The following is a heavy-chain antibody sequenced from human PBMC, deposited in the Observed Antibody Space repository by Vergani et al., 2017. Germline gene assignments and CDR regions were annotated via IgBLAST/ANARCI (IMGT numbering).Heavy chain of an antibody. CDR3: ANDSTNLGYCSSTSCYHTVDC. J-gene: IGHJ4*02. CDR2: INPNSGGT. D-gene: IGHD2-2*01. Sequence: QVQLVQSGAEVKKPGASVKVSCKASGYTFTGYYMHWVRQAPGQGLEWMGWINPNSGGTNYAQKFQGRVTMTRDTSISTAYMELSRLRSDDTAVYYCANDSTNLGYCSSTSCYHTVDCWDQRTLIAVS. V-gene: IGHV1-2*02. CDR1: GYTFTGYY.